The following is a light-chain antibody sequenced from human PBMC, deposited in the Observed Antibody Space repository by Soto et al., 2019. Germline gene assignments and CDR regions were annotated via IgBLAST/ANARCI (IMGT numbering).Light chain of an antibody. CDR2: WAS. CDR3: QQYYITPPT. Sequence: DIVMTQCPDSLAVSLGERATINCKSSQSVLYSSNNKNYLAWYQQKPGQPPKLLIYWASTRESGVPDRFSGSGSGTDFTLTISSLQAEDVAVYYCQQYYITPPTFGQGTKLEIK. CDR1: QSVLYSSNNKNY. J-gene: IGKJ2*01. V-gene: IGKV4-1*01.